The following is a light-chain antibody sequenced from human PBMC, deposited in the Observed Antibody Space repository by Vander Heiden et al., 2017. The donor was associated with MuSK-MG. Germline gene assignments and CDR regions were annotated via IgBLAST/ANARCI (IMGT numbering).Light chain of an antibody. Sequence: SVLTQSPGTLSLSPGERATLSCRASQSVSNTYLAWYQQKPGQAPRLLIYATSTRATGIPDRFSGSGSGTDFTLTISRLEPEDFALYYCQQYGYSPPLTFGGGTKVEI. J-gene: IGKJ4*01. CDR2: ATS. CDR3: QQYGYSPPLT. V-gene: IGKV3-20*01. CDR1: QSVSNTY.